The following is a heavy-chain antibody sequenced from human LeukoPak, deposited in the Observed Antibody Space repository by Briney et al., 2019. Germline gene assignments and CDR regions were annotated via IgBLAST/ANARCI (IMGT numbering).Heavy chain of an antibody. D-gene: IGHD3-3*01. CDR2: IYYSGST. J-gene: IGHJ4*02. Sequence: NPSETLSLTCTVSGGSISSYYWSWIRLPPGKGLEWIGSIYYSGSTYYNPSLKSRVTISVDTSKNQFSLKLSSVTAADTAVYYCARNDFWSDYYRDYWGQGTLVTVSS. V-gene: IGHV4-39*01. CDR1: GGSISSYY. CDR3: ARNDFWSDYYRDY.